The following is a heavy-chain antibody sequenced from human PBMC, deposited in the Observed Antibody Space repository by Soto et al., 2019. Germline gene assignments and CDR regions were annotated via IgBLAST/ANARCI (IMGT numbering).Heavy chain of an antibody. CDR3: AVGYCSGGNCYSELYNWFDP. CDR1: GGTFNSYT. V-gene: IGHV1-69*02. D-gene: IGHD2-15*01. CDR2: IIPILSVA. Sequence: QVQLVQSGAEVKQPGSSVKVSCKASGGTFNSYTISWVRQAPGQGLEWMGRIIPILSVAKYAQNFQGRVTITADKSTRTAYMELSSLRSEDTAVYYCAVGYCSGGNCYSELYNWFDPWGQGTLVTVSS. J-gene: IGHJ5*02.